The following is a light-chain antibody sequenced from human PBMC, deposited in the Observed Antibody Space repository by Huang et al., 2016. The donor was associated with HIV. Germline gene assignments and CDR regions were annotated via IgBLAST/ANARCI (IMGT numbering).Light chain of an antibody. CDR1: QSISSY. CDR2: AAS. V-gene: IGKV1-39*01. Sequence: DIQMTQSPSSLSASVGDSVTITCRASQSISSYLNWYQQKPGKAPKVLIYAASSLQSGVPSRCSGSGSGTDFTLTISSLQPEDFVTYSCQQTYSSPWTCGQGTKVEIK. J-gene: IGKJ1*01. CDR3: QQTYSSPWT.